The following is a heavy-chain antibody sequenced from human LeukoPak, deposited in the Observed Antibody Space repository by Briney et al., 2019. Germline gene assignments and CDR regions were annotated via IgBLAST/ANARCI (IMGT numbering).Heavy chain of an antibody. D-gene: IGHD2-21*02. CDR2: INHSGST. V-gene: IGHV4-34*01. Sequence: SETLSLTCAVYGGSFSGYYWSWIRQPPGKGLEWIGEINHSGSTNYNPSLKSRVTISVDTSKNQFSLKLSSVTAADTAVYYCASAYCGGDCYSGGYYYYYGMDVWGQGTTVTVSS. CDR1: GGSFSGYY. J-gene: IGHJ6*02. CDR3: ASAYCGGDCYSGGYYYYYGMDV.